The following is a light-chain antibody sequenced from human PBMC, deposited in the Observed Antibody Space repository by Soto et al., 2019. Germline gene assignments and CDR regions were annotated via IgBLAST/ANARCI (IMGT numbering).Light chain of an antibody. CDR3: QQYGTSPLT. V-gene: IGKV3-20*01. CDR2: DAS. CDR1: QSVRSSL. J-gene: IGKJ4*01. Sequence: EIVLTQSPGTLSLSPGERATLSCRASQSVRSSLLAWYQQKPGQAPRLLIYDASRRAIGIPDRFSGSGSGTDFPVTISRLEPEDFAVYYCQQYGTSPLTFGGGTKVEIK.